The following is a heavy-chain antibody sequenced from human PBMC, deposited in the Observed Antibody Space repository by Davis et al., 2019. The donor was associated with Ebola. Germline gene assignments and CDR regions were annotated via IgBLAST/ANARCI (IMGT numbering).Heavy chain of an antibody. D-gene: IGHD3/OR15-3a*01. CDR2: INHSGST. J-gene: IGHJ3*02. CDR3: ARDGRGAFDI. V-gene: IGHV4-34*01. CDR1: GGSFSGYY. Sequence: MPGGSLRLSCAVYGGSFSGYYWSWIRQPPGKGLEWIGEINHSGSTNYNPSLKSRVTISVDTSKNQFSLKLSSVTAADTAVYYCARDGRGAFDIWGQGTMVTVSS.